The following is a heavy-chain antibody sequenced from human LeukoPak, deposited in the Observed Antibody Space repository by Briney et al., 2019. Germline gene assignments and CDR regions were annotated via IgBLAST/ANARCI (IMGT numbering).Heavy chain of an antibody. J-gene: IGHJ4*02. CDR2: IYYSGST. V-gene: IGHV4-59*08. D-gene: IGHD6-19*01. CDR3: ASHQSSGLDY. Sequence: PSETLSLTCTVSGGSLTGYYWTWIRQPPGKGLEWMGYIYYSGSTKYGPSLKSRVTISVDTSKNQFSLKLSSVTAADTAVYYCASHQSSGLDYWGQGTLVTVSS. CDR1: GGSLTGYY.